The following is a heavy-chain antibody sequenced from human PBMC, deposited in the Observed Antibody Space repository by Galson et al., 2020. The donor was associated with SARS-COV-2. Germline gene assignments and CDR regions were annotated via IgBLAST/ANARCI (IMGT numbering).Heavy chain of an antibody. Sequence: GGSLRLSCAASGFTFSAYAMSWVRQAPGRGLEWISAIRGNGNHIYYADSVRGRFTTSRDNSMNTLYLQLNSLRGEDTALYYCAKEKFCNGDDGYSFDHWGQGTRVTVSS. CDR2: IRGNGNHI. CDR3: AKEKFCNGDDGYSFDH. CDR1: GFTFSAYA. J-gene: IGHJ4*02. V-gene: IGHV3-23*01. D-gene: IGHD2-15*01.